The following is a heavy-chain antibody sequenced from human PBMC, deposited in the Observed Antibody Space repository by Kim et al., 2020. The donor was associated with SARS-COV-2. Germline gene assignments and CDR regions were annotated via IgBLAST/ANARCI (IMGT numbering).Heavy chain of an antibody. CDR1: GGTFSSYP. CDR3: ARASTLDI. J-gene: IGHJ3*02. V-gene: IGHV1-69*13. Sequence: SVKVSCKASGGTFSSYPLSWVRQAPGQGLEWMGLIIPIIGPPDYAQKFQGRITISADESTSTAYMELNSLRSDDTAVYFCARASTLDIWGQGTMVIVSS. CDR2: IIPIIGPP.